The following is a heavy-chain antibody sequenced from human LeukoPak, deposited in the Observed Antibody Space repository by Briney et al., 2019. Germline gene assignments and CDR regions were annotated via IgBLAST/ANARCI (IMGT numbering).Heavy chain of an antibody. J-gene: IGHJ5*02. CDR1: GGSISTYY. V-gene: IGHV4-59*01. CDR2: IYYSGST. D-gene: IGHD6-19*01. Sequence: PSETLSLTCTVSGGSISTYYWSWIRQPPGKGLEWIGYIYYSGSTNYNPSLKSRVTISVDTSKNQFSLKLTSVTAADTAVYYCARARLKYSSSDWFDPWGQGTLVTVSS. CDR3: ARARLKYSSSDWFDP.